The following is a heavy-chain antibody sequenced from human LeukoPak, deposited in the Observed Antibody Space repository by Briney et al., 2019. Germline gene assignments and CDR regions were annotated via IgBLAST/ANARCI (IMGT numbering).Heavy chain of an antibody. CDR1: GFTFSSYA. D-gene: IGHD7-27*01. Sequence: GGSLRLSCAASGFTFSSYAMHWVRQAPGKGLEWVAVISYDGSNKYYADSVKGRFTISRDNSKNTLYLQMNSLRAEDTAVYYCARCNWGPDYGGQGTLVTVSS. CDR2: ISYDGSNK. J-gene: IGHJ4*02. V-gene: IGHV3-30-3*01. CDR3: ARCNWGPDY.